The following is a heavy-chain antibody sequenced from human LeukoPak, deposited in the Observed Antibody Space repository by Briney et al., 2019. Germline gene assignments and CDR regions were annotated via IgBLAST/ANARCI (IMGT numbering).Heavy chain of an antibody. V-gene: IGHV4-4*07. CDR1: GDSISYYY. D-gene: IGHD6-13*01. Sequence: SETLSLTCTVSGDSISYYYWSWIRQPAGKGLERIGRISTSGSTNYNPSLKSRVTMSVDTSKNQFSLKLSSVTAADTAVYYCARDGAADAFDIWGQGTMVTVSS. J-gene: IGHJ3*02. CDR3: ARDGAADAFDI. CDR2: ISTSGST.